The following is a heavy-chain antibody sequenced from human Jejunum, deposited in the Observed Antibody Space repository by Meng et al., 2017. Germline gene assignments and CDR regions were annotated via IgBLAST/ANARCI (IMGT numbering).Heavy chain of an antibody. D-gene: IGHD2-15*01. V-gene: IGHV3-30*03. CDR2: ISYDGSNK. CDR3: ARGVGFDP. J-gene: IGHJ5*02. CDR1: GFIFSTYG. Sequence: GESLKISCAASGFIFSTYGMHWVRQAPGKGLEWVPIISYDGSNKNYADSVKGRFTISRDNSKNTLYLQMNSLRAEDMAVYYCARGVGFDPWGQGTLVTVSS.